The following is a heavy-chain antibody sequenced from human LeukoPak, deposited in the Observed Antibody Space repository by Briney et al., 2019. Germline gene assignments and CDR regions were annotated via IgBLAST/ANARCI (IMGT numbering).Heavy chain of an antibody. CDR2: IYISYST. D-gene: IGHD3-16*01. J-gene: IGHJ4*02. CDR3: ARGRLGDSFDY. CDR1: GGSITSGSYY. V-gene: IGHV4-61*02. Sequence: SQTLSLTCIVSGGSITSGSYYWNWIRQPAGKGLEWIGRIYISYSTNYNPSLKSRVTISVDTSKNQFSLNLSSVTAADTAVYYCARGRLGDSFDYWGQGILVTVSS.